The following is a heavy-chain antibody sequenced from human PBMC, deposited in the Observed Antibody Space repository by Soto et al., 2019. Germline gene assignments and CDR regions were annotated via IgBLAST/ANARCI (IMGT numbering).Heavy chain of an antibody. D-gene: IGHD4-17*01. CDR3: ARDAYGDYSRAFDI. CDR1: NFSLSKEYY. Sequence: PSEILSLTCAVSNFSLSKEYYWGWIRQPPGKGLEWIGYIYYSGSTNYNPSLKSRVTISVDTSKNQFSLKLSSVTAADTAVYYCARDAYGDYSRAFDIWGQGTMVTV. CDR2: IYYSGST. V-gene: IGHV4-61*01. J-gene: IGHJ3*02.